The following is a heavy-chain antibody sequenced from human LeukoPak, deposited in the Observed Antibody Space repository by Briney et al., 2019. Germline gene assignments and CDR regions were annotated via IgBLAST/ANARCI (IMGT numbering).Heavy chain of an antibody. Sequence: GRSLRLSCAASGFTFSSYGIHWVRQAPGKVLEWVAVISNDGSNKYYADSVKGRFTISRDNSKNTLYLQMNSLRAEDTAVYYCAKETGRWELEWGQGTLVTVSS. CDR1: GFTFSSYG. V-gene: IGHV3-30*18. J-gene: IGHJ4*02. CDR2: ISNDGSNK. D-gene: IGHD1-26*01. CDR3: AKETGRWELE.